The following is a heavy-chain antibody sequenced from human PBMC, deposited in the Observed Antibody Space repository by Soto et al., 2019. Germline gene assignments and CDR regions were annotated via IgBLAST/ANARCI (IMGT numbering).Heavy chain of an antibody. CDR2: IIPIFGTA. D-gene: IGHD6-6*01. V-gene: IGHV1-69*13. Sequence: ASVKVSCKASGGTFSSYAISWVRQAPGQGLEWMGGIIPIFGTANYAQKFQGRVTITADESTSTAYLELSSLRSEDTAVYYCARGGEYSSSSGYYYYYGMDVWGQGTTVAVSS. J-gene: IGHJ6*02. CDR3: ARGGEYSSSSGYYYYYGMDV. CDR1: GGTFSSYA.